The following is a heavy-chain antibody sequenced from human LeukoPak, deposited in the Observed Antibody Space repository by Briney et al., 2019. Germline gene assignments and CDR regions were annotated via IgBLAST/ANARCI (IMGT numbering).Heavy chain of an antibody. Sequence: ASVKVSCKASGYTFTSYGMHRVRQAPGQRLEWMGWINAGNGNTKYSQKFQGRVTITRDTSASTAYMELSSLRSEDTAVYYCARGTAVAGTFGDYWGQGTLVTVSS. CDR2: INAGNGNT. CDR1: GYTFTSYG. CDR3: ARGTAVAGTFGDY. J-gene: IGHJ4*02. V-gene: IGHV1-3*01. D-gene: IGHD6-19*01.